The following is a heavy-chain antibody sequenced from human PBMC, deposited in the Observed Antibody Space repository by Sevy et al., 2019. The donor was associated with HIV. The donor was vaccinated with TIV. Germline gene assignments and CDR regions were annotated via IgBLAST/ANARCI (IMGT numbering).Heavy chain of an antibody. CDR1: GFTFSRYG. D-gene: IGHD6-13*01. V-gene: IGHV3-33*06. CDR2: IWYDGDNK. CDR3: AKRIAASGYYFDS. Sequence: GGSLRLSCAASGFTFSRYGMHWVRQTPGKGMEWVAGIWYDGDNKDYSDYGKGRFTISRDNSKNTVYLHMSSLRVEDTATYYCAKRIAASGYYFDSWGQGTLVTVSS. J-gene: IGHJ4*02.